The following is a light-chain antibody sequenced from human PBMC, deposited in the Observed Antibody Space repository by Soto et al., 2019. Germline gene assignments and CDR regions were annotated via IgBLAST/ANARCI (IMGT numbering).Light chain of an antibody. V-gene: IGKV1-5*03. CDR3: QQYKTYSRT. CDR1: QNINTW. J-gene: IGKJ1*01. CDR2: KAS. Sequence: DIQMTQSPSTLSASVGDRVPLTCRASQNINTWLAWFQQKPGKAPNLLIYKASSLQSGVPSRFSGSGSGTEFTLTISSLQPDDFATYYCQQYKTYSRTFGQGTKVDIK.